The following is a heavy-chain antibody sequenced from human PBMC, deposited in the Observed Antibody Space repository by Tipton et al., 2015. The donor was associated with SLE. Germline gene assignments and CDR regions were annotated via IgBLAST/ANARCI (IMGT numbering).Heavy chain of an antibody. CDR1: GGSISSYY. CDR3: ARHRGGSPGAFDI. Sequence: TLSLTCTVSGGSISSYYWSWIRQPPGKGLEWIGYIYYSGSTNYNPSLKSRVTISVDTSKNQFSLKLSSVTAADTAVYYCARHRGGSPGAFDIWGQGTMVTVSS. J-gene: IGHJ3*02. CDR2: IYYSGST. D-gene: IGHD3-16*01. V-gene: IGHV4-59*08.